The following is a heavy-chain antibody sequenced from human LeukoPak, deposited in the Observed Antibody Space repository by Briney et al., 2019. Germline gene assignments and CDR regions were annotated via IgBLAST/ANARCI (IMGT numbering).Heavy chain of an antibody. CDR2: ISGSGGST. V-gene: IGHV3-23*01. Sequence: GGSLRLSCAASGSTFSNYAMSWVRQAPGKGLEWVSAISGSGGSTYFADSVKGRFTISRDNSKNTLYLQMNSLRAEDTAVYYCAKAPSASSSWRRYFDYWGQGTLVTVSS. CDR3: AKAPSASSSWRRYFDY. CDR1: GSTFSNYA. D-gene: IGHD6-13*01. J-gene: IGHJ4*02.